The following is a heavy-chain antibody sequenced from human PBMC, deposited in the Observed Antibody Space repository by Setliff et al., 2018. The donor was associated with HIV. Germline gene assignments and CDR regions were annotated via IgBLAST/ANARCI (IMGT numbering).Heavy chain of an antibody. V-gene: IGHV4-39*02. D-gene: IGHD2-8*01. Sequence: PSETLSLTCTVSGGSVSSSGYYWGWIRQPPGKGPEWIANILYGGNTYYNPSLKSRVTISVDTSKNHFSLKLNSVTAADTAVYFCARPTTGVGGGAAFDIWGQGTMVTVSS. CDR3: ARPTTGVGGGAAFDI. J-gene: IGHJ3*02. CDR2: ILYGGNT. CDR1: GGSVSSSGYY.